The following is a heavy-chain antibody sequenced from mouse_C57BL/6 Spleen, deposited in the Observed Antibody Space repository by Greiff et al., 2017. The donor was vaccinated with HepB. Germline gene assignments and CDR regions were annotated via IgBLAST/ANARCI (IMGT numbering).Heavy chain of an antibody. CDR1: GFTFSSYA. D-gene: IGHD2-2*01. CDR3: TRDRNGYDGFAY. V-gene: IGHV5-9-1*02. J-gene: IGHJ3*01. CDR2: ISSGGDYI. Sequence: EVQRVESGEGLVKPGGSLKLSCAASGFTFSSYAMSWVRQTPEKRLEWVAYISSGGDYIYYADTVKGRFTISRDNARNTLYLQMSSLKSEDTAMYYCTRDRNGYDGFAYWGQGTLVTVSA.